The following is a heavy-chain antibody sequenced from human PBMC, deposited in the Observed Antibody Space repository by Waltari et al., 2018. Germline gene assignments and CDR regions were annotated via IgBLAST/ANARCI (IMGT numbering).Heavy chain of an antibody. CDR2: IYYSGST. D-gene: IGHD5-12*01. CDR3: ARLEMATIMGGFDY. Sequence: QVQLQESGPGLVKPSATLSLTCTVSGGSISSYYWSWIRQPPGKGLEWIGYIYYSGSTNYNPSLKSRVTISVDTSKNQFSLKLSSVTAADTAVYYCARLEMATIMGGFDYWGQGTLVTVSS. V-gene: IGHV4-59*01. CDR1: GGSISSYY. J-gene: IGHJ4*02.